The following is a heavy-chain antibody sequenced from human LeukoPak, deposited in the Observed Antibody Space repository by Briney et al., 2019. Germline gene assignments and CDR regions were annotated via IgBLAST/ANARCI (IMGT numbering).Heavy chain of an antibody. D-gene: IGHD6-19*01. Sequence: GGSLRLSCAVSGFTLSSQWTHWVRQAPGKGLVWVSLIKTDGSSTNYADSVKGRFTVSRDDAKNTLYLQMSSLRAEDTAMYYCHPLAYISDWGQGTLVTVSS. V-gene: IGHV3-74*01. J-gene: IGHJ4*02. CDR2: IKTDGSST. CDR1: GFTLSSQW. CDR3: HPLAYISD.